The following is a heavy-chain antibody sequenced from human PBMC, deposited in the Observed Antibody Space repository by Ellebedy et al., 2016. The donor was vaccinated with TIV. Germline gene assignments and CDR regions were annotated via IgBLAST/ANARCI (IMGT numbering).Heavy chain of an antibody. J-gene: IGHJ4*02. CDR2: ISYDGSKK. V-gene: IGHV3-30*04. CDR1: GFTFSSFA. D-gene: IGHD3-10*01. Sequence: GESLKISCAASGFTFSSFAMHWVRQAPGKGLEWVALISYDGSKKYYAGSVKGRFTISRDKSKNTLYLQMNSLRTEDTAVYYCARDFGEFDVKTDYFEYWGQGTLVTVSS. CDR3: ARDFGEFDVKTDYFEY.